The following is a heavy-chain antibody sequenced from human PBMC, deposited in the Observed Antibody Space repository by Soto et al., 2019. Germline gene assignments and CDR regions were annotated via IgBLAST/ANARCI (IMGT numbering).Heavy chain of an antibody. V-gene: IGHV3-53*01. CDR3: ARYYYDSGGHHNAYGMDV. CDR2: IYGGGYT. CDR1: GFSVSRNY. J-gene: IGHJ6*02. D-gene: IGHD3-10*01. Sequence: GGSLRLSCAASGFSVSRNYMSWVRQAPGKGLEWVSDIYGGGYTFYGDSVKGRFTISRDASKNTLYLQMNSLRAEDTAVYFCARYYYDSGGHHNAYGMDVWGQGTTVTVSS.